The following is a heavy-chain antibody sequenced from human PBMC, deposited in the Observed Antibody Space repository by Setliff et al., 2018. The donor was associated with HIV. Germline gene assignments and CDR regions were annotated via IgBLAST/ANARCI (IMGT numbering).Heavy chain of an antibody. J-gene: IGHJ4*02. CDR1: GFTFSSYG. Sequence: GGSLRLSCAASGFTFSSYGMHWVRQAPGKGLEWVAVISYDGTNKYYADSVKGRFTISRYNSENTLFLQMNSLRDDDTAVYYCARGGTYYVVATFDYWGQGTLVTVSS. D-gene: IGHD1-26*01. CDR3: ARGGTYYVVATFDY. CDR2: ISYDGTNK. V-gene: IGHV3-30*06.